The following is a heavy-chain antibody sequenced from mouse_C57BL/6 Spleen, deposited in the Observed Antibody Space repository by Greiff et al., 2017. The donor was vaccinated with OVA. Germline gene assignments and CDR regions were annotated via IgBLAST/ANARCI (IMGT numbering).Heavy chain of an antibody. J-gene: IGHJ3*01. Sequence: EVKLQQSGPELVKPGASVKISCKASGYTFTDYYMNWVKQSHGKSLEWIGDINPNNGGTSYNQKFKGKATLTVDKSSSTAYMELRSLTSEDSAVYYCARSGAQATLFAYWGQGTLVTVSA. CDR2: INPNNGGT. CDR3: ARSGAQATLFAY. V-gene: IGHV1-26*01. D-gene: IGHD3-2*02. CDR1: GYTFTDYY.